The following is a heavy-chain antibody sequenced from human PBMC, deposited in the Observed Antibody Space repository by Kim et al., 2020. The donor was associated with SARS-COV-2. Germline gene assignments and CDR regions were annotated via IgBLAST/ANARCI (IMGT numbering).Heavy chain of an antibody. D-gene: IGHD1-26*01. V-gene: IGHV1-69*01. CDR3: ARVRDSGSYYYFDY. J-gene: IGHJ4*02. Sequence: AQKFKGRVTITADESTSTAYMELSSLRSEDTAVYYCARVRDSGSYYYFDYWGQGTLVTVSS.